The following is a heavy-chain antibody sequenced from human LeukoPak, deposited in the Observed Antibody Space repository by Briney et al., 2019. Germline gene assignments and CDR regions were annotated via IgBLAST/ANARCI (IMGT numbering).Heavy chain of an antibody. CDR3: AKATYDSSGYYSHFDY. CDR2: ISYDGSNK. CDR1: GFTFSSYD. J-gene: IGHJ4*02. V-gene: IGHV3-30*18. D-gene: IGHD3-22*01. Sequence: GGSLRLSCAASGFTFSSYDMHWVRQAPGKGLEWVAVISYDGSNKYYADSVKGRFTISRDNSKNTLYLQMNSLRAEDTAVYYCAKATYDSSGYYSHFDYWGQGTLVTVSS.